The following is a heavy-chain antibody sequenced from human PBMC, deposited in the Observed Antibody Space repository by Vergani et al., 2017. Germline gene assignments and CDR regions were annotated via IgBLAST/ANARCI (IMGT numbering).Heavy chain of an antibody. CDR1: GGSISSYY. CDR2: IYYSGST. D-gene: IGHD5-24*01. V-gene: IGHV4-59*01. J-gene: IGHJ4*02. Sequence: QVQLQESGPGLVKPSETLSLTCTVSGGSISSYYWSWIRQPPGKGLEWVGSIYYSGSTNYKPSLKSRVTISVDTSKNQFSLKLSSVTAADTAVYYCARAPDGYRFFFDYWGPGALVTVSS. CDR3: ARAPDGYRFFFDY.